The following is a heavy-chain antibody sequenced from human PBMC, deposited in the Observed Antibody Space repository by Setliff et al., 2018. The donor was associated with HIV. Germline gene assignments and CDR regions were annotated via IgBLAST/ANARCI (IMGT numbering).Heavy chain of an antibody. J-gene: IGHJ3*02. CDR2: IYYSGNT. Sequence: LTCTVSGGSISSGDYYWTWIRQPPGKGLEWIGYIYYSGNTYSNPSLKSRITISIDTSKNQFSLRLNSVTAADTAVYYCARGGCSGGSCYSGAFEIWGQGTMVTVSS. V-gene: IGHV4-30-4*08. CDR1: GGSISSGDYY. D-gene: IGHD2-15*01. CDR3: ARGGCSGGSCYSGAFEI.